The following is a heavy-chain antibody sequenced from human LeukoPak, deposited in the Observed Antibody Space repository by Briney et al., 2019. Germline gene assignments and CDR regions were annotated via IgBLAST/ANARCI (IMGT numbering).Heavy chain of an antibody. D-gene: IGHD3-10*01. V-gene: IGHV3-48*04. CDR3: VRRGLIETEYLER. J-gene: IGHJ1*01. CDR1: GFTFSSFS. Sequence: GGSLRLSCAASGFTFSSFSMNWVRQAPGKGPEWVSYISISSSTTYYADSVKGRFSISRDNAKSSLHLQMNSLRAEDTAVYYCVRRGLIETEYLERWGQGTLVIVSS. CDR2: ISISSSTT.